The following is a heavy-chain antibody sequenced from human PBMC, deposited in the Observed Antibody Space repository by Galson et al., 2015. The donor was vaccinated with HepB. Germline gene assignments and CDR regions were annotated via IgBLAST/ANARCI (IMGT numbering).Heavy chain of an antibody. CDR2: ISSTSNYI. D-gene: IGHD6-19*01. J-gene: IGHJ5*02. V-gene: IGHV3-21*01. Sequence: SLRLSCAGSGFSFSTYRMNWVRQAPGKGLEWVSSISSTSNYIYYADSVKGRFTISRDNAKNSLFLQMNGLRAEDTAVYYCARDWGIAVAGTWWFDPWGQGTLVTVSS. CDR3: ARDWGIAVAGTWWFDP. CDR1: GFSFSTYR.